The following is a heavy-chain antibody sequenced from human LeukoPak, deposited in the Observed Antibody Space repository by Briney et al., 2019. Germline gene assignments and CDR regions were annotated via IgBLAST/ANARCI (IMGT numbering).Heavy chain of an antibody. J-gene: IGHJ4*02. Sequence: GGSLRLSCAASGFSFSNYWMTWVRQAPGKGLEWVAHINQDGSEEHYMDSVKARFTISRDNAKNSLSLQMNSLRAEDTAVYYCVRDGGVSGYDLLDYWGQGTLVTISS. CDR1: GFSFSNYW. CDR2: INQDGSEE. V-gene: IGHV3-7*01. CDR3: VRDGGVSGYDLLDY. D-gene: IGHD5-12*01.